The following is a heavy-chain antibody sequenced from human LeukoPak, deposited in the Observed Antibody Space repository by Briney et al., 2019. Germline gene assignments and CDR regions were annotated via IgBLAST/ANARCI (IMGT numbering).Heavy chain of an antibody. V-gene: IGHV4-30-4*01. Sequence: PSQTLSLTCTVSGGSISSGDYYWSWIRQPPGKDLEWIGYIYYSGSTYYNPSLKSRVTISVDTSKNQFSLKLSSVTAADTAVYYCARGNGGYLEDSWGQGTLVTVSS. J-gene: IGHJ4*02. CDR2: IYYSGST. CDR1: GGSISSGDYY. CDR3: ARGNGGYLEDS. D-gene: IGHD5-12*01.